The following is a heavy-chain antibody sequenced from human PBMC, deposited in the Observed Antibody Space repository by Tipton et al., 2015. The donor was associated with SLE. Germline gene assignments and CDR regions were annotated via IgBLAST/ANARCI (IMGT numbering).Heavy chain of an antibody. CDR1: GFTFSIFA. J-gene: IGHJ2*01. CDR3: AKDAHWSFAL. Sequence: SLRLSCAASGFTFSIFAMSWVRQAPGKGLEWVSTISGSGGSTYYADSVKGRFTISRDNSKNTLYLQMNSLRAEDTAVYYCAKDAHWSFALWGRGTLVTFSS. V-gene: IGHV3-23*01. CDR2: ISGSGGST.